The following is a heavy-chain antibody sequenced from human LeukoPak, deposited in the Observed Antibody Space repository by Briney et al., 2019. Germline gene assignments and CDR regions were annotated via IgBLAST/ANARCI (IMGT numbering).Heavy chain of an antibody. CDR2: IYSGGST. Sequence: GGSLRLSCAASGFTVSSNYMSWVRQAPGKGLEWVSVIYSGGSTYYADSVKGRFTISRDNSKNTLYLQMNSLRAEDTAVYYCARPYSEWLLLSPSDYYFDYWGQGTLVTVSS. J-gene: IGHJ4*02. V-gene: IGHV3-66*04. D-gene: IGHD3-22*01. CDR3: ARPYSEWLLLSPSDYYFDY. CDR1: GFTVSSNY.